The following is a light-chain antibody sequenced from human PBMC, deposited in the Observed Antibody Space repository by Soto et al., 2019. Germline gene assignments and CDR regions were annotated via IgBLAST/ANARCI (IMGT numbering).Light chain of an antibody. CDR3: KQYSDWPPLT. CDR1: QSVSSS. V-gene: IGKV3-15*01. CDR2: GAS. Sequence: EVVLTQSTATLSVSPGERATLSCRAIQSVSSSLAWYQHKPGQAPRLLIHGASTRATGVPDRFSGSGSGTEFALIISGLQSEDCAVYYCKQYSDWPPLTFGGWTKVEIK. J-gene: IGKJ4*01.